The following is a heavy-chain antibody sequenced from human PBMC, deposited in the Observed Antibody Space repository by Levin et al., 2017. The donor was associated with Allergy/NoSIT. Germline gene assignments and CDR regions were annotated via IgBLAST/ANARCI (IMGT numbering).Heavy chain of an antibody. CDR3: TRAGYYYDSSGYYSGY. CDR2: IRSKAYGGTT. Sequence: GGSLRLSCTASGFTFGDYAMSWFRQAPGKGLEWVGFIRSKAYGGTTEYAASVKGRFTISRDDSKSIAYLQMNSLKTEDTAVYYCTRAGYYYDSSGYYSGYWGQGTLVTVSS. V-gene: IGHV3-49*03. CDR1: GFTFGDYA. J-gene: IGHJ4*02. D-gene: IGHD3-22*01.